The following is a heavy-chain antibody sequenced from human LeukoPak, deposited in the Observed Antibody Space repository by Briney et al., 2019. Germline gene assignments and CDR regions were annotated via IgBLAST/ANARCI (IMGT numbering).Heavy chain of an antibody. CDR2: INPSGGST. J-gene: IGHJ4*02. Sequence: GASVKVSCKASGYTFISYYMHWVRQAPGQGLEWMGIINPSGGSTSYAQKFQGRVTMTRDTSTSTVYMELSSLRSEDTAVYYCARDLGLLAGGYYFDYWGQGTLVTVSS. CDR3: ARDLGLLAGGYYFDY. V-gene: IGHV1-46*01. CDR1: GYTFISYY. D-gene: IGHD2-8*02.